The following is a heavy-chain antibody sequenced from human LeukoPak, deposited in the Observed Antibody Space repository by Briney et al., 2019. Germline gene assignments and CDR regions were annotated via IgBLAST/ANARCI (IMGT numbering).Heavy chain of an antibody. CDR3: ARGDSSSLYFDY. V-gene: IGHV4-59*01. D-gene: IGHD6-6*01. CDR1: GGSISSYY. CDR2: IYYSGST. J-gene: IGHJ4*02. Sequence: SETLSLTCTVSGGSISSYYWSWIRQPPGKGLEWIGYIYYSGSTNYNPSLKSRVTISVDTSKNQFSLKLSSVTAADTAVYYCARGDSSSLYFDYWGRGTLVTVSS.